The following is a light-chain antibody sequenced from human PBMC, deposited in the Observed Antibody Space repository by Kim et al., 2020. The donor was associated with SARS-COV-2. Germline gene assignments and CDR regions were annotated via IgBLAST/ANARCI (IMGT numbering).Light chain of an antibody. CDR1: SSDIGAYNS. CDR3: ISYAGNDNMV. J-gene: IGLJ3*02. CDR2: DVS. V-gene: IGLV2-8*01. Sequence: GQSVTFSCTGTSSDIGAYNSVSWYQQHPGKAPKLILHDVSERPSGVPDRFSGSKSGNTASLTVSGLLPDDEAAYFCISYAGNDNMVIGGGTQLTVL.